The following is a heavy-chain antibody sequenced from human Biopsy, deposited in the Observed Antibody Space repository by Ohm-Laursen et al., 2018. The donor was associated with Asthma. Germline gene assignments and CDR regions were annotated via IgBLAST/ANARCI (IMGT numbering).Heavy chain of an antibody. CDR1: GFTLSIYD. D-gene: IGHD4-23*01. Sequence: SLRLSCTASGFTLSIYDIHWVRQAPGKGLEWVAVISYDGGNKFYGDSVKGRFTLSRDNSRNTLYLQMNSLRVEDTAIYYCARTHERWTSIQDDALDIWGQGTMVSVSS. CDR3: ARTHERWTSIQDDALDI. J-gene: IGHJ3*02. CDR2: ISYDGGNK. V-gene: IGHV3-30*03.